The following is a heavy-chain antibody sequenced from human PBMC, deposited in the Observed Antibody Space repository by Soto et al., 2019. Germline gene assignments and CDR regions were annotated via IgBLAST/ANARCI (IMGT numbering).Heavy chain of an antibody. V-gene: IGHV4-39*01. J-gene: IGHJ3*02. D-gene: IGHD4-17*01. CDR1: GGSISSSSYY. Sequence: SETLSLTCTVSGGSISSSSYYWGWIRQPPGKGLEWIGSIYYSGSTYYNPSLKSRVTISVDTSKNQFSLKLSSVTAADTAVYYCARSALYGDYVGWGAFDIWGQGTMVTVSS. CDR3: ARSALYGDYVGWGAFDI. CDR2: IYYSGST.